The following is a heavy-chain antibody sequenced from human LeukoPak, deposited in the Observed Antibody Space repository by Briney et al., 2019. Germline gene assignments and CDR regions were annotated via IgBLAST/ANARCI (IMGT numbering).Heavy chain of an antibody. J-gene: IGHJ4*02. V-gene: IGHV3-21*01. CDR2: ISSSSSYI. CDR3: ARASAIGSSWYISHFDY. CDR1: GFTFSSYS. Sequence: GGSLRLSCAASGFTFSSYSMNWVRQAPGKGLEWVSSISSSSSYIYYADSVKGRFTISRDNAKNSLYLQMNSLRAEDTAVYYCARASAIGSSWYISHFDYWGQGTLVTISS. D-gene: IGHD6-13*01.